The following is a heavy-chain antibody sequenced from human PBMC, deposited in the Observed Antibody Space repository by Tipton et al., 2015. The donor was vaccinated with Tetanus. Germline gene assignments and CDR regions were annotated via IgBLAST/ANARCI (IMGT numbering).Heavy chain of an antibody. V-gene: IGHV1-8*01. D-gene: IGHD1-1*01. Sequence: QSGPEVKKPGSSVKVSCKTSGDTFTNYDINWVRQATGQGPEWMGWMNPNNGYTGYPQKFQGRVTMTRDTSVTTAFMELSSLRSEDTAVYYCARVSRAQLEGRPYWYFDLWGRGTLVTVSS. J-gene: IGHJ2*01. CDR2: MNPNNGYT. CDR1: GDTFTNYD. CDR3: ARVSRAQLEGRPYWYFDL.